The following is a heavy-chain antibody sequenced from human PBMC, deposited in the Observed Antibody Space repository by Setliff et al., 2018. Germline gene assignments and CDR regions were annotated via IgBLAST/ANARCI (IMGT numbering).Heavy chain of an antibody. V-gene: IGHV3-23*03. CDR3: ARAGSAPAGRKGILEY. CDR1: GFTFNNYA. D-gene: IGHD6-13*01. CDR2: IFNGGGSA. J-gene: IGHJ4*02. Sequence: PGGSLRLSCAASGFTFNNYAVSWVRQPPGKGLEWVSTIFNGGGSAYYADSVKGRFTISRDNSKSTLYLQMNSLRAEDTAVYYCARAGSAPAGRKGILEYWGQGSLVTVSS.